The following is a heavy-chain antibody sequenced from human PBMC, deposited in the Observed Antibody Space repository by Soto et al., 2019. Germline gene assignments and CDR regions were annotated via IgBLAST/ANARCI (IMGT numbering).Heavy chain of an antibody. CDR1: VGTFSSYA. V-gene: IGHV1-69*01. J-gene: IGHJ4*02. Sequence: QVQLVHSGAEVKKPGSSVKVSCKASVGTFSSYAISWLRQAPGQWLEWMGGIIPIFGTANYAQKFQGRVTINADESTSTAYMELRSLRSEDPAGYCCERGHSNFDYWGQGPLVPVSS. CDR2: IIPIFGTA. CDR3: ERGHSNFDY.